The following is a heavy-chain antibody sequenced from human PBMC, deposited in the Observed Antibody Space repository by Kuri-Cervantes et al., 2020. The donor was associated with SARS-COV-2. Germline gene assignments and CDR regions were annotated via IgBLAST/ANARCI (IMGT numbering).Heavy chain of an antibody. CDR3: ARVKGWNDRHYYYYYGMDV. Sequence: SETLSLTCAVYGGSFSDYYWSWIRQPPGKGLEWIGEINHSGSTNYNPSLKSRVTISVDTSKNQFSLKLSSVTAADTAVYYCARVKGWNDRHYYYYYGMDVWGQGTTVTVSS. D-gene: IGHD1-1*01. CDR1: GGSFSDYY. V-gene: IGHV4-34*01. CDR2: INHSGST. J-gene: IGHJ6*02.